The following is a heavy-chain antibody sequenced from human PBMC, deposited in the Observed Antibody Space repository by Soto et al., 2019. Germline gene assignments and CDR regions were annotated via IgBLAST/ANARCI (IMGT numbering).Heavy chain of an antibody. CDR1: GGTFSSYT. CDR3: ATGAGLAYCGGDCYSDY. Sequence: QVQLVQSGAEVKKPGSSVKVSCKASGGTFSSYTISWVRQAPGQGLEWMGRIIPILGIANYAQKFQGRVTITGDKSTSTAYMEVSSLRSEDTAVYYCATGAGLAYCGGDCYSDYWGQGTLVTVSS. V-gene: IGHV1-69*02. CDR2: IIPILGIA. D-gene: IGHD2-21*02. J-gene: IGHJ4*02.